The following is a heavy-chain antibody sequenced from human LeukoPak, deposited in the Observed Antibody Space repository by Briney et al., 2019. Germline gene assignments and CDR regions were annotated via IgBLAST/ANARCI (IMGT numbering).Heavy chain of an antibody. Sequence: GGSLRLSCTASGFTFSSYWMSWVRQAPGKGLEWVANIKRDGSEKDYVDSVKGRFTISRDNAKNSLYLQMNSLRAEDTAVYYCARGNAQYDAFDIWGQGTMVTVSS. J-gene: IGHJ3*02. CDR3: ARGNAQYDAFDI. D-gene: IGHD4-11*01. V-gene: IGHV3-7*01. CDR1: GFTFSSYW. CDR2: IKRDGSEK.